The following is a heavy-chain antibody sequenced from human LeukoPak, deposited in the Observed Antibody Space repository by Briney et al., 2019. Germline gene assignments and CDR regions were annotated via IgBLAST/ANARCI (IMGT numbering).Heavy chain of an antibody. V-gene: IGHV1-2*02. CDR2: INPNSGGT. D-gene: IGHD4-23*01. CDR1: GYTFTGYY. J-gene: IGHJ4*02. Sequence: ASVKVSCKASGYTFTGYYMRWVRQAPGQGLEWMGWINPNSGGTNYAQKFQGRVTMTRDTSISTAYMELSRLRSDDTAVYYCARVSTLDYGGNSLDYWGQGTLVTASS. CDR3: ARVSTLDYGGNSLDY.